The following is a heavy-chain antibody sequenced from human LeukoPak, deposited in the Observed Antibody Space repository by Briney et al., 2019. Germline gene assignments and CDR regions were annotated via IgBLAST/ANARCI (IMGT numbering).Heavy chain of an antibody. CDR2: ISSSSSYI. CDR3: ARVAYYYDSSGYYYSYYYYGMDV. Sequence: GGSLRLSCVASGFTFSSYSMNWVRQAPGKELEWVSSISSSSSYIYYADSVKGRFTNSRDNAKNSLYLQMNSLRAEDTAVYYCARVAYYYDSSGYYYSYYYYGMDVWGQGTTVTVSS. D-gene: IGHD3-22*01. J-gene: IGHJ6*02. CDR1: GFTFSSYS. V-gene: IGHV3-21*01.